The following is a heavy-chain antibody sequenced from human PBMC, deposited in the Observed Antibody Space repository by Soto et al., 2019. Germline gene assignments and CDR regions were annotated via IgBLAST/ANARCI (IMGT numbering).Heavy chain of an antibody. V-gene: IGHV4-39*07. CDR2: IYYSGST. J-gene: IGHJ4*02. D-gene: IGHD6-19*01. CDR1: GGSISSSSYY. CDR3: ARLPAEQWLGNFDY. Sequence: SETLSLTCTVSGGSISSSSYYWGCIRQPPGKGLEWIGSIYYSGSTYYNPSLQSRVTISVDTSKNQFSLKLSSVTAADTAVYYCARLPAEQWLGNFDYWGQGTLVTVSS.